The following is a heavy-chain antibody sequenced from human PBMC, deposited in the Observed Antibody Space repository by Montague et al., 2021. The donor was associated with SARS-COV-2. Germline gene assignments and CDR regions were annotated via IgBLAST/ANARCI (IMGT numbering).Heavy chain of an antibody. J-gene: IGHJ4*02. CDR2: ISSSSSYT. Sequence: LRLSCAASGFTFSDYYMSWIRQAPGKGLEWVSYISSSSSYTNYADSVKGRFTISRDNAKNSLYLQMNSLRAEDTAVYYCAASLGSITIFGVVTMGYFDYWGQGTLVTVSS. CDR1: GFTFSDYY. V-gene: IGHV3-11*03. D-gene: IGHD3-3*01. CDR3: AASLGSITIFGVVTMGYFDY.